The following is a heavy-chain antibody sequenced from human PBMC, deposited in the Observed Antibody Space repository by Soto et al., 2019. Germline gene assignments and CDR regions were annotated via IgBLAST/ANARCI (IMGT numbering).Heavy chain of an antibody. CDR1: GYTFTSYD. V-gene: IGHV1-8*01. D-gene: IGHD2-15*01. Sequence: ASVKVSCKASGYTFTSYDINWVRQATGQGLEWMGWMNPNSGNTGYAQKFQGRVTMTRNTSIRTAYMELSSLRSEDTAVYYCARGPEYCSGGSCYHSYYYMDVWGKGTTVTVSS. J-gene: IGHJ6*03. CDR2: MNPNSGNT. CDR3: ARGPEYCSGGSCYHSYYYMDV.